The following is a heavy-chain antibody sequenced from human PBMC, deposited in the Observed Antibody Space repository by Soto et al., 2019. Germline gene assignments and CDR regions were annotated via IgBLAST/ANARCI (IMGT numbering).Heavy chain of an antibody. J-gene: IGHJ6*03. V-gene: IGHV1-69*02. D-gene: IGHD4-17*01. CDR2: IIPILNIS. CDR1: GGTFSSYT. Sequence: QVQLVQSGAEVKKPGSSVKASCKASGGTFSSYTINWLRQAPGKGLEWMGRIIPILNISNFAQRFQGSVTITSNKFMAAANMELSSLRSEDTAVDYCATSFDNDYVPGVQYYYHMDVWGKGTPVTVSS. CDR3: ATSFDNDYVPGVQYYYHMDV.